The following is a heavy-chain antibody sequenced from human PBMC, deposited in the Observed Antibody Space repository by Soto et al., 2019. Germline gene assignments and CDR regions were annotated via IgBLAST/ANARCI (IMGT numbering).Heavy chain of an antibody. Sequence: SETLSLTCTVSGASISVHSYYWTWIRQPPGKGLEWIGSSYYSGTTYFNPSLKSRATISVDTSKNQFSLRLTSVAAADTAIYYCTRQYNWNDNYFDPWGPGALVTVSS. D-gene: IGHD1-20*01. J-gene: IGHJ5*02. V-gene: IGHV4-39*01. CDR1: GASISVHSYY. CDR3: TRQYNWNDNYFDP. CDR2: SYYSGTT.